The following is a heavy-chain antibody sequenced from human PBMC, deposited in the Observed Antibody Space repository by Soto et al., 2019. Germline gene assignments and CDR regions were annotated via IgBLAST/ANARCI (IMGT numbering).Heavy chain of an antibody. J-gene: IGHJ2*01. CDR2: IYYSGST. D-gene: IGHD1-26*01. CDR1: GASISSHY. Sequence: QVQLQESGPGLVKPSETLSLTCTVSGASISSHYWSWIRQSPGKGLEWLGYIYYSGSTDYNPSLKSRLNISVDTSKNQLSLRLSSVPAADTAVYYCARPIGTTPAVWYFDLWGRGTLVKVSS. V-gene: IGHV4-59*08. CDR3: ARPIGTTPAVWYFDL.